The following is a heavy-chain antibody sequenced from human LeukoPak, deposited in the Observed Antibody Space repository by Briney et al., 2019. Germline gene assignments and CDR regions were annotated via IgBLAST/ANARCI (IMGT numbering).Heavy chain of an antibody. CDR3: ARDGNWGSLRGAFDI. D-gene: IGHD7-27*01. CDR1: GYTFTVYY. CDR2: INPNSGGS. Sequence: ASVKVSCKTSGYTFTVYYLHWVRQAPGQGLEWMGWINPNSGGSNYAQKFQGRVTMTRDTSISTAYMELSRLRSDDTAVYYCARDGNWGSLRGAFDIWGQGTIVTVSS. J-gene: IGHJ3*02. V-gene: IGHV1-2*02.